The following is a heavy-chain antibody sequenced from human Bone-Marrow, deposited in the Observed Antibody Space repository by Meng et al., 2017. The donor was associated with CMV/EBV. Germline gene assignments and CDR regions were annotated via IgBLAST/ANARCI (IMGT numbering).Heavy chain of an antibody. CDR3: AKDARHDYKRQTKYYYYGMDV. CDR2: INPNSGGT. Sequence: ASVKVSCKASGYTFTGYYMHWVRQAPGQGLEWMGWINPNSGGTNYAQKFQGRVTMTRDTSISTAYMELSRLRSDDTAVYYCAKDARHDYKRQTKYYYYGMDVWDQGTTVTVSS. CDR1: GYTFTGYY. J-gene: IGHJ6*02. V-gene: IGHV1-2*02. D-gene: IGHD4-11*01.